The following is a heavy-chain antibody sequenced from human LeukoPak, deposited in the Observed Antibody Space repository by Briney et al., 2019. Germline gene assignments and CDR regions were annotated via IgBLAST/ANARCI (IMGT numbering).Heavy chain of an antibody. V-gene: IGHV4-59*12. CDR3: ARYDVDRATNN. CDR1: GGSISSYY. D-gene: IGHD5-24*01. CDR2: IYYRGGT. Sequence: PSETLSLTCTVSGGSISSYYWTWIRQPPGKGLEWIGYIYYRGGTNYNPSLQSRVTISVDTSKNQFSLKVTSVTAADTAVYYCARYDVDRATNNWGQGTLVTVSS. J-gene: IGHJ1*01.